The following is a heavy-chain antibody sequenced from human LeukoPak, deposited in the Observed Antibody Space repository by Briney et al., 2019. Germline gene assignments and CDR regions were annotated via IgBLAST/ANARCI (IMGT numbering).Heavy chain of an antibody. V-gene: IGHV4-59*01. Sequence: SETLSLTCTVSGGSISSYYWSWIRQPPGKGLEWIGYIYYSGSTNYNPSLKSRVTISVDTSKNQFSLKLSSETAADTAVYYCARTYDSSKNDAFDIWGQGTMVTVSS. CDR3: ARTYDSSKNDAFDI. CDR2: IYYSGST. D-gene: IGHD3-22*01. J-gene: IGHJ3*02. CDR1: GGSISSYY.